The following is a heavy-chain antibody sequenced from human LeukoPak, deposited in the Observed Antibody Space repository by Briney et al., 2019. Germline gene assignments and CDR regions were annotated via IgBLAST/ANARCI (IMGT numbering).Heavy chain of an antibody. CDR1: GGTFSSYA. CDR3: ARDLDGPFKEARFDY. V-gene: IGHV3-30-3*01. J-gene: IGHJ4*02. D-gene: IGHD3-3*02. CDR2: ISYDGSNK. Sequence: SCKASGGTFSSYAMHWVRQAPGKGLEWVAVISYDGSNKYYADSVKGRFTISRDNSKNTLYLQMNSLRAEDTAVYYCARDLDGPFKEARFDYWGQGTLVTVSS.